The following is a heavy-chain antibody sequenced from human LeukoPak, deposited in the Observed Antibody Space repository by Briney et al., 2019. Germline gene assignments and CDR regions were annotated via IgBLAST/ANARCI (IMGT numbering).Heavy chain of an antibody. CDR2: IYYSGST. D-gene: IGHD5-24*01. V-gene: IGHV4-30-4*01. CDR1: GGSISSGDYY. J-gene: IGHJ4*02. Sequence: SETLSLTCTVSGGSISSGDYYWSWIRQPPGKGLEWIGYIYYSGSTYYNPSLKSRVTISVDTSKNQFSLKLSSVTAADTAVYYCARARGGYNMDHFDYWGQGTLVTVSS. CDR3: ARARGGYNMDHFDY.